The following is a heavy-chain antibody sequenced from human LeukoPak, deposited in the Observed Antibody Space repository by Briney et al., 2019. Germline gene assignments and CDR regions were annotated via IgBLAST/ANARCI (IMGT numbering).Heavy chain of an antibody. CDR1: GGSFSGYY. D-gene: IGHD6-13*01. CDR2: INHSGST. Sequence: SETLSLTCAVYGGSFSGYYWSWIRQPPGKGLEWIGEINHSGSTNYNPSLKSRVTISVDTSKNQFSLKLSSVTAAATAVYSWARTKLXVXVPAXXLTLAAAANYFXXWGXGXLVTXSS. J-gene: IGHJ4*01. V-gene: IGHV4-34*01. CDR3: ARTKLXVXVPAXXLTLAAAANYFXX.